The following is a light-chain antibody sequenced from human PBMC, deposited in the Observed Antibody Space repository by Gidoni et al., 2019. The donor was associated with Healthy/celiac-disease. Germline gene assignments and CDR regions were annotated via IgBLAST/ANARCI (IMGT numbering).Light chain of an antibody. Sequence: EIVLTQSPATLSLSPGERATLSCRASQSVSSYLAWYQKKPGQAPRLLIYDASNRATGIPARFSGSGSGTDFTLTISSLEPEDFAVYYCQQRSYWTFGQGTKVEIK. CDR2: DAS. CDR1: QSVSSY. V-gene: IGKV3-11*01. J-gene: IGKJ1*01. CDR3: QQRSYWT.